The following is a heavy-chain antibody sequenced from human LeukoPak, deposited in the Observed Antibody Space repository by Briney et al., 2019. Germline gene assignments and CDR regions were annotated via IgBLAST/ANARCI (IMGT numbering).Heavy chain of an antibody. J-gene: IGHJ4*02. V-gene: IGHV3-69-1*01. CDR3: ARDRIGVGLMVYVTAYYFDY. CDR2: ITTSGSK. D-gene: IGHD2-8*01. CDR1: GFTFTSYD. Sequence: GGSLRLSCAASGFTFTSYDFNWVRQAPGKGLEWVSSITTSGSKSYADSVKGRFTISRDNAKNSLYLQMNSLRVEDTAVYYCARDRIGVGLMVYVTAYYFDYWGQGTLVTVSS.